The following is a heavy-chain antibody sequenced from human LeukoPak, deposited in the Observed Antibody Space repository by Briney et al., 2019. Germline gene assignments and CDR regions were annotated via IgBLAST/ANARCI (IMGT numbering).Heavy chain of an antibody. J-gene: IGHJ6*02. CDR3: AREPLSTNTPYYYYGMDV. V-gene: IGHV1-69*13. CDR1: GGTFSSYG. D-gene: IGHD2/OR15-2a*01. Sequence: ASVKVSCKASGGTFSSYGISWVRQAPGQGLEWMGGIIPIFGTANYAQKFQGRVTITADESTSTAYMELSSLRSEDTAVYYCAREPLSTNTPYYYYGMDVWGQGTTVTVSS. CDR2: IIPIFGTA.